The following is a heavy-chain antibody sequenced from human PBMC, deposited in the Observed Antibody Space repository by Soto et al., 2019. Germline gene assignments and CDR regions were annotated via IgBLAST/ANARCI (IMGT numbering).Heavy chain of an antibody. V-gene: IGHV1-24*01. J-gene: IGHJ4*02. CDR1: GYTLTELS. Sequence: ASVKVSCKVSGYTLTELSMHWVRQAPGKGLEWMGGFDPEDGETIYAQKFQGRVTMTEDTSTDTAYMELSSLRSEDTAVYYCATYGYSSSWYVGSYYFDYWGQGTLVTVSS. CDR2: FDPEDGET. D-gene: IGHD6-13*01. CDR3: ATYGYSSSWYVGSYYFDY.